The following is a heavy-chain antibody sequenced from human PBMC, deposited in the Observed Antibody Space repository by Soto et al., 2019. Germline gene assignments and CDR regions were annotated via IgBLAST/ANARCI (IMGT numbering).Heavy chain of an antibody. CDR1: GGSISSGGYY. D-gene: IGHD3-22*01. CDR3: ARAYDSSGYPTFDY. CDR2: IYYSGST. V-gene: IGHV4-31*03. Sequence: PSETLSLTCTVSGGSISSGGYYWSWIRQHPGKGLEWIGYIYYSGSTYYNPSLKSRVTISVDTSKNQFSLKLSSVTAADTAVYYCARAYDSSGYPTFDYWGQGTLVTV. J-gene: IGHJ4*02.